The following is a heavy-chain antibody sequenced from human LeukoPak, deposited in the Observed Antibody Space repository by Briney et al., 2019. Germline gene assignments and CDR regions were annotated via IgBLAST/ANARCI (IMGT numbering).Heavy chain of an antibody. V-gene: IGHV3-48*02. CDR1: GFTFSNYW. D-gene: IGHD5-18*01. CDR2: ISSSSSTI. J-gene: IGHJ4*02. Sequence: PGGSLRLPCAASGFTFSNYWMRWVRQAPGKGLEWVSYISSSSSTIYYADSVKGRFTISRDNAKNSLYLQMNSLRDEDTAVYYCASLPSTTAMVLDYWGQGTLVTVSS. CDR3: ASLPSTTAMVLDY.